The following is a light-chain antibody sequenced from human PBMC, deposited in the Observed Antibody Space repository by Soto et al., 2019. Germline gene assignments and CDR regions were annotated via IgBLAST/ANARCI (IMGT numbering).Light chain of an antibody. CDR1: SSNIGRNT. CDR3: AACDDSLNAVV. J-gene: IGLJ2*01. CDR2: SNN. Sequence: QSVLTQPPSASGTPGQRVTISCSGSSSNIGRNTVNWYQQLPGTAPKVLIYSNNQRPSGGPDRLSGSKSGTSASLAISGLQSEDEADYYCAACDDSLNAVVFGGGTKLTVL. V-gene: IGLV1-44*01.